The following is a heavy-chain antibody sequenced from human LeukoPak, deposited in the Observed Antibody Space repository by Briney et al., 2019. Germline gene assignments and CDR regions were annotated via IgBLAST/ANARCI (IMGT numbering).Heavy chain of an antibody. Sequence: ASVKVSCKVSGYTLTELSMHWVRQAPGKGLEWMGGFDPEEGETSYAQKFQGRVTMTEDTSTDTAYMELSSLRSDDTAVYYCATAAVAPPAITHYYYMDVWGTGTTVTVS. D-gene: IGHD6-19*01. CDR3: ATAAVAPPAITHYYYMDV. CDR1: GYTLTELS. CDR2: FDPEEGET. J-gene: IGHJ6*03. V-gene: IGHV1-24*01.